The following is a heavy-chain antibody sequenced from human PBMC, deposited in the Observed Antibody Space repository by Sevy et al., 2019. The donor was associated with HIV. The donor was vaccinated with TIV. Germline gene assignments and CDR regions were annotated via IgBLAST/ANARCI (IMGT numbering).Heavy chain of an antibody. J-gene: IGHJ4*02. CDR3: ARVGMAVLIDY. CDR2: IYYSGST. Sequence: SETLSLTCTVSGGSISSYYWSWIRQPPGKGLEWIGYIYYSGSTNYNPSLKSRFTISVDTSKNQFFLKLSSVTAADTAVYYCARVGMAVLIDYWGQGTLVTVSS. D-gene: IGHD7-27*01. V-gene: IGHV4-59*01. CDR1: GGSISSYY.